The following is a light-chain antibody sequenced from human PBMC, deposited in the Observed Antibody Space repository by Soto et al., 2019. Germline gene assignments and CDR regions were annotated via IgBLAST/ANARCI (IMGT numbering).Light chain of an antibody. V-gene: IGKV3-15*01. CDR3: QQYNNWPPWT. Sequence: EIVMTQSPATLSVSPGERATLSCRASQSVGSDLAWYQHTPGQPPRLLIYGASTRATGIPGRFSGSGSGTEFTLTNSSLQSEDFAVYFCQQYNNWPPWTFGQGTKVDIK. J-gene: IGKJ1*01. CDR2: GAS. CDR1: QSVGSD.